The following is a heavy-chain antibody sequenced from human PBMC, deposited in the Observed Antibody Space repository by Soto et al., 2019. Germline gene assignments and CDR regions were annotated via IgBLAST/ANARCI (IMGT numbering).Heavy chain of an antibody. D-gene: IGHD2-15*01. CDR2: ISSSSTTI. Sequence: PGGSLRLCCAGSGFILNSVSMNWVRQAPGKVLEWVSYISSSSTTIYYADSVRGRLTISRDYAKNSLFLQMNSLRDDETAVYYCVRGRADSRMEVWGQGTTVTVS. V-gene: IGHV3-48*02. J-gene: IGHJ6*02. CDR1: GFILNSVS. CDR3: VRGRADSRMEV.